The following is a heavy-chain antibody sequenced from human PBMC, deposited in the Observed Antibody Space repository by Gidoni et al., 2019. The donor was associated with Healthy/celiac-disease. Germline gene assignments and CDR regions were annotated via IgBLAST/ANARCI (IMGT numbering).Heavy chain of an antibody. D-gene: IGHD6-13*01. J-gene: IGHJ4*02. V-gene: IGHV3-9*01. Sequence: EVQLLESGGGLLQPGRSLRRSCAASGFTFDDYPMHWVRQAPGKGLEWVSGMSQNSGSIGYADSVKGRFTISRDNAKNSLYLQMNSLRAEDTALYYCEKLPIRRYSSSWGWGQGTLVTVSS. CDR2: MSQNSGSI. CDR1: GFTFDDYP. CDR3: EKLPIRRYSSSWG.